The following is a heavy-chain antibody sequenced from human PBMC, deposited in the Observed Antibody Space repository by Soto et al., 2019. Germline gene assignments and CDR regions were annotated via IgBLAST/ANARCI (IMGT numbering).Heavy chain of an antibody. CDR3: ARDGRYCSSTSCYTNWFDP. V-gene: IGHV4-4*02. Sequence: LSLTCAVSGGSISSSNWWSWVRQPPGKGLEWIGEIYHSGSTNYNPSLKSRVTISVDKSKNQFSLKLSSVTAADTAVYYCARDGRYCSSTSCYTNWFDPWGQGTLVTVSS. J-gene: IGHJ5*02. CDR2: IYHSGST. CDR1: GGSISSSNW. D-gene: IGHD2-2*02.